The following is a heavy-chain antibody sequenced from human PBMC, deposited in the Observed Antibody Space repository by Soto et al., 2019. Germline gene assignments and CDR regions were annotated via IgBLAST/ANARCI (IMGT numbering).Heavy chain of an antibody. Sequence: QAQLVESGGGVVQPGTSLRLSCAASGFTISNHGMHWVRQAPGKGLEWLANIWYDGSNKFYAESVKGRFSNSKDNSKNTPYLQMSRLRAEDTAVYYCAAATTWNFHFPYLGQGTQVTVSS. D-gene: IGHD1-7*01. J-gene: IGHJ4*02. CDR1: GFTISNHG. V-gene: IGHV3-33*03. CDR2: IWYDGSNK. CDR3: AAATTWNFHFPY.